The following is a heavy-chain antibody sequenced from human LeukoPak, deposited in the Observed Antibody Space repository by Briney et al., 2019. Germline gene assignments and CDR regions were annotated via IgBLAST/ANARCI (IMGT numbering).Heavy chain of an antibody. J-gene: IGHJ4*02. CDR1: GASISTSY. CDR2: IHYSGDI. V-gene: IGHV4-59*01. Sequence: SETLSLTCTVSGASISTSYWYWIRQPPGKGLEWIGYIHYSGDINYNPSLKSRVTISAYTSTNQLSLKLSSVTAADTAVYYCARVGCSGGSCYPDYWGQGTLVTVSS. D-gene: IGHD2-15*01. CDR3: ARVGCSGGSCYPDY.